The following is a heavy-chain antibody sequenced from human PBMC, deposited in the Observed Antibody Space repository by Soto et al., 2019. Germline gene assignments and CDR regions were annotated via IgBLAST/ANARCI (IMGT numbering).Heavy chain of an antibody. CDR2: ISWDGGST. Sequence: PGGSLRLSCAASGFTFDDYTMHWVRQAPGKGLEWVSLISWDGGSTYYADSVKGRFTISRDNSKNSLYLQMNSLRTEDTALYYCAKEEARSTYYYYGMDVWGQGTTVTVSS. J-gene: IGHJ6*02. V-gene: IGHV3-43*01. D-gene: IGHD6-6*01. CDR3: AKEEARSTYYYYGMDV. CDR1: GFTFDDYT.